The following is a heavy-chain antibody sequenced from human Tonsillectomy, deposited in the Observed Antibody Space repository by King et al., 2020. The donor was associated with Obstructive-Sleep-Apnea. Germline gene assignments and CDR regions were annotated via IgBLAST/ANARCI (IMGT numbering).Heavy chain of an antibody. D-gene: IGHD3-3*01. J-gene: IGHJ5*02. V-gene: IGHV4-30-4*07. CDR1: GGSISSGGYS. CDR2: IYYSGST. CDR3: ARSFTIFGVVKPELANWFDP. Sequence: QLQESGPGLVKPSQTLSLTCAVSGGSISSGGYSWSWIRQPPGKGLEWIGYIYYSGSTYYNPSLKSRVTISVDTSKNQFSLKLSSVTAADTAVYYCARSFTIFGVVKPELANWFDPWGHGTLVTVSS.